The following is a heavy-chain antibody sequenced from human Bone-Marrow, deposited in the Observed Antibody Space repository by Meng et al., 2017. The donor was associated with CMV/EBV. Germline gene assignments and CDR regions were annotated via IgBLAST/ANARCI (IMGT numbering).Heavy chain of an antibody. Sequence: GESLKISCAASGFTFSSYGMHWVRQAPGKGLEWVAFIRYDGSNKYYADSVKGRFTISRDNSKNTLYLQMNSLRAEDTAVYYCAILGDCSSTSSPIPPSNDYWGQGTLVTVSS. D-gene: IGHD2-2*01. CDR3: AILGDCSSTSSPIPPSNDY. CDR2: IRYDGSNK. V-gene: IGHV3-30*02. J-gene: IGHJ4*02. CDR1: GFTFSSYG.